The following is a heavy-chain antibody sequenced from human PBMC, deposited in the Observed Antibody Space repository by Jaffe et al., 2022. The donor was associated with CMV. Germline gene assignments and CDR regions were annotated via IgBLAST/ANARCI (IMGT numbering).Heavy chain of an antibody. CDR1: GFTFSNAW. J-gene: IGHJ5*02. Sequence: EVQLVESGGGLVKPGGSLRLSCAASGFTFSNAWMSWVRQAPGKGLEWVGRIKSKTDGGTTDYAAPVKGRFTISRDDSKNTLYLQMNSLKTEDTAVYYCTTDESSSSWYQNWFDPWGQGTLVTVSS. CDR2: IKSKTDGGTT. V-gene: IGHV3-15*01. CDR3: TTDESSSSWYQNWFDP. D-gene: IGHD6-13*01.